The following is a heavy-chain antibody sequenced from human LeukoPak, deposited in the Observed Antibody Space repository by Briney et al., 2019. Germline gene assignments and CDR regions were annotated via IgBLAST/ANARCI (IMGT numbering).Heavy chain of an antibody. V-gene: IGHV1-69*13. CDR1: GYTFISYD. J-gene: IGHJ6*02. D-gene: IGHD2-15*01. CDR3: ARDPRVVAAPTYYYYYGMDV. Sequence: SVKVSCKASGYTFISYDISWVRQAPGQGLEWMGGIVPIFGTANYAQKFQGRVTITADESTSTAYMELSSLRSEDTAVYYCARDPRVVAAPTYYYYYGMDVWGQGTTVTVSS. CDR2: IVPIFGTA.